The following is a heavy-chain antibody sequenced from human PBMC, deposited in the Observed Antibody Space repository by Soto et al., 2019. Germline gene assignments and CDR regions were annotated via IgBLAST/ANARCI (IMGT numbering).Heavy chain of an antibody. V-gene: IGHV3-23*01. D-gene: IGHD3-9*01. CDR3: ATAGAWDLDWLLSVDY. J-gene: IGHJ4*02. CDR2: ISGSGGST. CDR1: GFTFSSYA. Sequence: GGSLRLSCAASGFTFSSYAMSWVRQAPGKGLEWVSAISGSGGSTYYADSVKGRFTISRDNSKNTLYLQMNSLRAEDTAVYYCATAGAWDLDWLLSVDYWGQGTLVTVSS.